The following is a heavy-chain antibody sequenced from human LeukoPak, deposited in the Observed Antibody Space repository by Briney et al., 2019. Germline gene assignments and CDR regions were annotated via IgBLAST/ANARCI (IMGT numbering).Heavy chain of an antibody. CDR3: ARGDSGYDNWFDP. V-gene: IGHV1-2*02. CDR1: GYTFTGYY. Sequence: GASVKVSCKASGYTFTGYYMHWVRQAPGQGLEWMGWINPNSGGTNYAQKFQGRVTMTRNTSISTAYMELSSLRSEDTAVYYCARGDSGYDNWFDPWGQGTLVTVSS. J-gene: IGHJ5*02. CDR2: INPNSGGT. D-gene: IGHD5-12*01.